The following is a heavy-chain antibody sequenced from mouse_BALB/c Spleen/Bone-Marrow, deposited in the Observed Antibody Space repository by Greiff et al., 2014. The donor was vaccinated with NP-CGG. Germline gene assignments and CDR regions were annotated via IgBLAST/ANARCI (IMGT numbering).Heavy chain of an antibody. CDR3: ARERYGYDGWYFDV. J-gene: IGHJ1*01. CDR1: GYTFTNYW. CDR2: IAPGSGST. V-gene: IGHV1S41*01. Sequence: DLVKPGASVKLSCKASGYTFTNYWINWIKQRPGQGLEWVGRIAPGSGSTYYNEMFKGKTTLTVDTSYSTAYIQLSSLSSEDSDVYFCARERYGYDGWYFDVWGAGTTVTVSS. D-gene: IGHD2-2*01.